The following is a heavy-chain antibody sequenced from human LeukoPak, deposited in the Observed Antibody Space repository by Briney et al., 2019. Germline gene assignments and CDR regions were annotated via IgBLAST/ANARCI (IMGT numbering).Heavy chain of an antibody. CDR3: AREDYYDSSGYYLVPGY. J-gene: IGHJ4*02. CDR1: GGSISSSSYY. Sequence: SETLSLTCTVSGGSISSSSYYWGWIRQPPGRGLEWIGRIYYSGSTYYNPSLKSRVTISVDTSKNQFTLKLSSVTAADTAVYYCAREDYYDSSGYYLVPGYWGQGTLVTVSS. D-gene: IGHD3-22*01. V-gene: IGHV4-39*02. CDR2: IYYSGST.